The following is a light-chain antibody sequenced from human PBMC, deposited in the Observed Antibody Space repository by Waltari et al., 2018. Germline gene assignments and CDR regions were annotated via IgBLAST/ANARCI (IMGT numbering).Light chain of an antibody. CDR2: GTS. J-gene: IGKJ1*01. CDR1: QSVSSSY. V-gene: IGKV3-20*01. Sequence: EIVLTQSPGTLSLSPGERATLSCRASQSVSSSYLAWYQQKPGQAPRLIIYGTSSRATGIPDRFSGIGSGTDFTLTISRLEPEDFAVYYCQHYGSSRTFGQGTKVEIK. CDR3: QHYGSSRT.